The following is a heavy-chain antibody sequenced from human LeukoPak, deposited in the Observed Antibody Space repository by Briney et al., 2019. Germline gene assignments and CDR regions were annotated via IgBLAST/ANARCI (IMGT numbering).Heavy chain of an antibody. CDR2: IRSKANSYAT. Sequence: PGGSLRLSCAASGFTFSGSAMHWVRQASGKGLEWVGRIRSKANSYATAYAASVKGRFTISRDDSKNTAYLQMNSLRAEDTAVYHCAKGSDIRVSLHFDFWGQGTLVTVSS. J-gene: IGHJ4*02. D-gene: IGHD3-10*01. CDR3: AKGSDIRVSLHFDF. V-gene: IGHV3-73*01. CDR1: GFTFSGSA.